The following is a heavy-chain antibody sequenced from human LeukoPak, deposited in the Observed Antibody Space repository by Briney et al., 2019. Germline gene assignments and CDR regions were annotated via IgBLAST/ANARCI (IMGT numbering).Heavy chain of an antibody. Sequence: SCKASGGTFSSYAMSWVRQAPGKGLEWVSAISGSGGSTYYADSVKGRFTISRDNSKNTLYLQMNSLRAEDTAVYYCAKSMVRGVMGLDYWGQGTLVTVSS. CDR2: ISGSGGST. CDR1: GGTFSSYA. V-gene: IGHV3-23*01. D-gene: IGHD3-10*01. J-gene: IGHJ4*02. CDR3: AKSMVRGVMGLDY.